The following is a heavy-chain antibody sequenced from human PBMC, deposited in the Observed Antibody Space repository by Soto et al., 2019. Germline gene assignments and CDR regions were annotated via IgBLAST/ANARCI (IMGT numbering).Heavy chain of an antibody. CDR1: NFSLSKEYY. CDR3: ARGAPRGIIHDFDS. V-gene: IGHV4-38-2*01. D-gene: IGHD3-10*01. J-gene: IGHJ4*02. CDR2: IHQSGSP. Sequence: SSETLSLTCAVSNFSLSKEYYWCWIRQAPGKGLEWIGSIHQSGSPYYNPSLKSRLTISIDKSKKQFSLRLSSVTAEDTAVYYCARGAPRGIIHDFDSWGQGSLVTVSS.